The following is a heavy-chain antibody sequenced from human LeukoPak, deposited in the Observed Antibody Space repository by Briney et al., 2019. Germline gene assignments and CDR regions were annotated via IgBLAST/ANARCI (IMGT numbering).Heavy chain of an antibody. Sequence: GGSLRLSCAASGFTFTSTSMNWVRQAPGKGLEWISYISSSSRTVHYADSVKGRFTISRDNAKNSLYLQTNSLRDEDTAVYYCARARDGSYDYWGQGTLVTVSS. D-gene: IGHD1-26*01. V-gene: IGHV3-48*02. J-gene: IGHJ4*02. CDR3: ARARDGSYDY. CDR2: ISSSSRTV. CDR1: GFTFTSTS.